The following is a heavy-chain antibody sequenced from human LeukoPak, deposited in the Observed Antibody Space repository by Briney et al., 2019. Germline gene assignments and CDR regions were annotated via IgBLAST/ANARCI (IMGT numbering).Heavy chain of an antibody. V-gene: IGHV3-15*07. J-gene: IGHJ4*02. CDR1: GLTLSNVW. CDR2: IRSRGDGGTT. CDR3: TQGSGQYFDY. Sequence: GGSLRPSCAVSGLTLSNVWMNWVRQAPGKGLEWVGRIRSRGDGGTTDFAAPVKGRFTISRDDSKNTLYLQMNSLTSEDTAVYYCTQGSGQYFDYWGQGTLVTVSS. D-gene: IGHD2-15*01.